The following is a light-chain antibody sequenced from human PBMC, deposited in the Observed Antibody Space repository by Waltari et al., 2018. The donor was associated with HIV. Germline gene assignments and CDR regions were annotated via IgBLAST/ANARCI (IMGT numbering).Light chain of an antibody. Sequence: QSVLTQPPSVSATPGQQVTIPCSGSSSKIGYTYVLWYQQLPGTAPKLLIYDNNKRPSGIPDRFSGSKSGTSATLGITGLQTGDEADYYCATWDSGLSAVVFGGGTKLTVL. J-gene: IGLJ2*01. V-gene: IGLV1-51*01. CDR3: ATWDSGLSAVV. CDR2: DNN. CDR1: SSKIGYTY.